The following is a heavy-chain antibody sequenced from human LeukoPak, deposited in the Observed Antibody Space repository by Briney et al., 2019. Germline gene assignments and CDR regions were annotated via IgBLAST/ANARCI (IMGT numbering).Heavy chain of an antibody. Sequence: GGXXRLSCAASGFTVSRNYMSWVRQAPGKXLEWVSVLYSGGSTYYADSVKGRFTISRDNPKNTLYLQMNSLRAEDTAVYYCATSRDYRSLFDYWGQGTLVTVSS. J-gene: IGHJ4*02. V-gene: IGHV3-53*01. CDR1: GFTVSRNY. CDR2: LYSGGST. CDR3: ATSRDYRSLFDY. D-gene: IGHD4-17*01.